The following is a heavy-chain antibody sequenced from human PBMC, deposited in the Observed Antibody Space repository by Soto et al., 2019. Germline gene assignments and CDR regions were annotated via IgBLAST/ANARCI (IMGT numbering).Heavy chain of an antibody. V-gene: IGHV4-31*03. Sequence: SETLSLTCTVSGGSISSGGYYWSWIRQHPGKGLEWIGYIYYSGSTYYNPSLKSRVTISVDTSKNQFSLKLSSVTAADTAVYYCARVGGRTMVRGVRRGFDPWGQGTLVTVSS. CDR3: ARVGGRTMVRGVRRGFDP. D-gene: IGHD3-10*01. CDR2: IYYSGST. CDR1: GGSISSGGYY. J-gene: IGHJ5*02.